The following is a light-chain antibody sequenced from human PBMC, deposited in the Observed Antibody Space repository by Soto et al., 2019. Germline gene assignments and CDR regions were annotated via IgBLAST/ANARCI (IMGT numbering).Light chain of an antibody. J-gene: IGKJ1*01. V-gene: IGKV3-11*01. CDR3: QQRSNWWT. CDR1: QSVSSN. Sequence: EIVLTQSPGTLSLSPGGRATLSCRASQSVSSNLAWYQQKPGQAPRLLIYDTSNRATGIPARFSGSGSGTDFTLTISSLEPEDFAVYYCQQRSNWWTFGQGTKVDIK. CDR2: DTS.